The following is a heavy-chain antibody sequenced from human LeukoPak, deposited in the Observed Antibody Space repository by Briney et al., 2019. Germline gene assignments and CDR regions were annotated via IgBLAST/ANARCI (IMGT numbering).Heavy chain of an antibody. CDR1: GSTFSSYG. Sequence: GGSLRLSCAASGSTFSSYGMHWVRQAPGKGLEWVAVIWYDGSNKYYADSVKGRFTISRDNSKNTLYLQMNSLRAKDTAVYYCARDQGIAAAGTDYWGQGTLVTVSS. CDR3: ARDQGIAAAGTDY. D-gene: IGHD6-13*01. J-gene: IGHJ4*02. CDR2: IWYDGSNK. V-gene: IGHV3-33*01.